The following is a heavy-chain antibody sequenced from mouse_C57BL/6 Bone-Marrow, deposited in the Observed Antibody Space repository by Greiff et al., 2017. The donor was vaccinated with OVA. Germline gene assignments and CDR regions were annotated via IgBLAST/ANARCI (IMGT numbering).Heavy chain of an antibody. Sequence: EVQLVESGGCLVKPGGSLQHCCAAPGFTFSDSGMHWVRQAPEKGLEWVAYISSGSSTIYYADTVKGRFTISRDNAKNTLFLQMTSLRSEDTAMYYCARADYYGYWYFDVWGTGTTVTVSS. CDR3: ARADYYGYWYFDV. D-gene: IGHD1-1*01. J-gene: IGHJ1*03. V-gene: IGHV5-17*01. CDR1: GFTFSDSG. CDR2: ISSGSSTI.